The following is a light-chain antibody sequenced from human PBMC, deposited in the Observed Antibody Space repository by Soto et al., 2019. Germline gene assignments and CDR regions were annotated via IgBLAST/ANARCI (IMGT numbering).Light chain of an antibody. CDR2: TDN. Sequence: QSVLTQPPSASGSPGQRVTISFSGRGYNIGSNTVNWYQQLPGTAPKLLIYTDNQRPSGVPDRFSGSKSATSASLAISGLRSEDEADYYCAAWDDSLNGLVFGGGTKLTVL. CDR3: AAWDDSLNGLV. J-gene: IGLJ2*01. CDR1: GYNIGSNT. V-gene: IGLV1-44*01.